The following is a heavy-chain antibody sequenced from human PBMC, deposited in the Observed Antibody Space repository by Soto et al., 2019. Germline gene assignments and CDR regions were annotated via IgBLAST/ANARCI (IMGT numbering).Heavy chain of an antibody. D-gene: IGHD2-15*01. CDR2: IWYDGSNK. Sequence: QVQLVESGGGVVQPGRSLRRSCAASGFTFSSYGMHWVRQAPGKGLEWVAVIWYDGSNKYYADSVKGRFTISRDNSKNTLYLQMNSLRAEDTAVYYCARVDGCSGGSCYSGSFDYWGQGTLVTVSS. V-gene: IGHV3-33*01. CDR3: ARVDGCSGGSCYSGSFDY. CDR1: GFTFSSYG. J-gene: IGHJ4*02.